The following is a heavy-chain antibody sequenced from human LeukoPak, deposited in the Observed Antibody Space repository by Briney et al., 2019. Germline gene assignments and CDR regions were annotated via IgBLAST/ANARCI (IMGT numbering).Heavy chain of an antibody. J-gene: IGHJ4*02. CDR3: ARDGFPRGIVGAISHFDY. V-gene: IGHV1-2*02. CDR1: GYTLTGYY. D-gene: IGHD1-26*01. CDR2: INPNSGGT. Sequence: ASVKVSCKASGYTLTGYYMHWVRQAPGQGLEWMGWINPNSGGTNYAQKFQGRVTMTRDTSISTAYMELSRLRSDDTAVYYCARDGFPRGIVGAISHFDYWGQGTLVTVSS.